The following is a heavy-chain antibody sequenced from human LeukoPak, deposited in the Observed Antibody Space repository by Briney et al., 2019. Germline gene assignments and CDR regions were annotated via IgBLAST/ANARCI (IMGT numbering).Heavy chain of an antibody. V-gene: IGHV3-30-3*01. Sequence: GGSLRLSCAASGFTFSSYAMHWVRQAPGKGLEWVAVISYDGSNKYYADSVKGRFTISRDNSKNTLYLQMNSLRAEDTAVYYCARWGRGYCSSTSCYYYFDYWGQGTLVTVSS. CDR3: ARWGRGYCSSTSCYYYFDY. J-gene: IGHJ4*02. CDR2: ISYDGSNK. CDR1: GFTFSSYA. D-gene: IGHD2-2*03.